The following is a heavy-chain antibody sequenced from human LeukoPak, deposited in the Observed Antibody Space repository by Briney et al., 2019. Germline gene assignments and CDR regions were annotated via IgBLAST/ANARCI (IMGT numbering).Heavy chain of an antibody. V-gene: IGHV1-8*03. CDR2: MNPNSGNT. CDR1: GYTFTSYD. CDR3: ARGLTYCSSTSCYGASPGAMDV. J-gene: IGHJ6*03. Sequence: ASVKVSCKASGYTFTSYDINWVRQATGQGLEWMGWMNPNSGNTGYAQKFQGRVTITRNTSISTAYMELSSLRSEDTAVYYCARGLTYCSSTSCYGASPGAMDVWGKGTTVTVSS. D-gene: IGHD2-2*01.